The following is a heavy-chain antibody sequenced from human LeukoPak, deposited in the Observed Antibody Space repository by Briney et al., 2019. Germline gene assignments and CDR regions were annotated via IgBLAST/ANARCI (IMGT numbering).Heavy chain of an antibody. CDR3: AREGRFKAQHLFDY. CDR2: ISGSDYTT. V-gene: IGHV3-23*01. Sequence: GGSLRLSCAASGFTFSSYDMSWVRQAPGKGLEWVSVISGSDYTTYYADSVKGRFTISRDNSKSMVFLQMNSLKTEDTAIYYCAREGRFKAQHLFDYWGQGALVIVSS. D-gene: IGHD2-2*01. J-gene: IGHJ4*02. CDR1: GFTFSSYD.